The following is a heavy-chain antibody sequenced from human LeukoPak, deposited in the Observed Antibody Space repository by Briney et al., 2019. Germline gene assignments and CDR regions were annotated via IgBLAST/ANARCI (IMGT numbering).Heavy chain of an antibody. V-gene: IGHV4-34*01. CDR3: ARGRQDVTMIVVVMTAVSYYLDV. J-gene: IGHJ6*03. D-gene: IGHD3-22*01. CDR2: MNPSGGT. Sequence: SETLSLTCAVYGGSFSGYYWTWIRQTPEKGLEWIGEMNPSGGTNYNPSLKSRVTISVDTSKNQFSLELSSVTAADTAVYYCARGRQDVTMIVVVMTAVSYYLDVWGKGTTVTVS. CDR1: GGSFSGYY.